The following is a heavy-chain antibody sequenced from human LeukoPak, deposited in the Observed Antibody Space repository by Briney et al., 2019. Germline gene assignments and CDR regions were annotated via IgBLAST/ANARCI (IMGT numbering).Heavy chain of an antibody. J-gene: IGHJ4*02. V-gene: IGHV1-2*02. CDR2: INPNSGGT. CDR3: ARVVTIFGVVINDDY. CDR1: GYTFTGYY. D-gene: IGHD3-3*01. Sequence: ASVKVSCKASGYTFTGYYMHWVRQAPGQGLEWTGWINPNSGGTNYAQKFQGRVTMTRDTSISTAYMELSRLRSDDTAAYYCARVVTIFGVVINDDYWGQGTLVTVSS.